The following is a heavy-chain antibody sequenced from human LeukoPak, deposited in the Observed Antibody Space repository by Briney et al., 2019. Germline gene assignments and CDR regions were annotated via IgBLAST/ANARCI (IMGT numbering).Heavy chain of an antibody. CDR3: AKLDIAAAGIDY. V-gene: IGHV3-23*01. J-gene: IGHJ4*02. CDR2: ISGSGGST. Sequence: GGSLRLSCAASGFTFSSYSMNWVRQAPGKGLEWVSAISGSGGSTYYADSVKGRFTISRDNSKNTLYLQMNSLRAEDTAVYYCAKLDIAAAGIDYWGQGTLVTVSS. CDR1: GFTFSSYS. D-gene: IGHD6-13*01.